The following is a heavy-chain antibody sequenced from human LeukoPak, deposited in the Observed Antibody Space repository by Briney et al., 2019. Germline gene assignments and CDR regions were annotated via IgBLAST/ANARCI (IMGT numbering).Heavy chain of an antibody. CDR3: ARDPHEWWSNPYAFDI. CDR2: ISSGSNTI. J-gene: IGHJ3*02. Sequence: PGGSLRLSCAASGFTFSSYSMNWVRQAPGKGLEWISYISSGSNTIYYADSVKGRFTLSRDNAKNSLYLQMNSLRAEDTAVYYCARDPHEWWSNPYAFDIWGQGTMVTVSS. V-gene: IGHV3-48*04. D-gene: IGHD2-15*01. CDR1: GFTFSSYS.